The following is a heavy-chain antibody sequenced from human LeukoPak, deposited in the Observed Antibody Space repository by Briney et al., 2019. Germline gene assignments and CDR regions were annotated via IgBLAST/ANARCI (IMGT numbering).Heavy chain of an antibody. CDR3: LSIA. CDR1: GYTFTDHY. Sequence: ASVKVSCKVAGYTFTDHYIHWARQAPGQGLEWMGWVSPRNGATNYGQTFQGMVTMTSDLSVNTVYMDLSSLTSDDTAVYYCLSIAGGQGTLVTVSS. J-gene: IGHJ4*02. V-gene: IGHV1-2*02. CDR2: VSPRNGAT. D-gene: IGHD6-13*01.